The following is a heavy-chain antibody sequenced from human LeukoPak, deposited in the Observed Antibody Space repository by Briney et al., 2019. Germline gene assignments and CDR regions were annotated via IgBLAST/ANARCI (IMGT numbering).Heavy chain of an antibody. CDR3: ARQVYNSGWYLDY. CDR2: ISPSGGST. Sequence: PGGSLRLSCSASGFTFSNYAIHWVRQAPGKGLEFVSAISPSGGSTYYADSVKGRFTISRDNSKNTLYLQMNSLRAEDTAVYYCARQVYNSGWYLDYWGQGTLVAVSS. D-gene: IGHD6-19*01. CDR1: GFTFSNYA. J-gene: IGHJ4*02. V-gene: IGHV3-64*04.